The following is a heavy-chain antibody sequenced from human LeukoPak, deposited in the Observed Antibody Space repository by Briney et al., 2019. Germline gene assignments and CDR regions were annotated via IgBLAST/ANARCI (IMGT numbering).Heavy chain of an antibody. CDR1: GFTFSSYA. Sequence: PGRSLRLSCAAAGFTFSSYAMHWVRQAPGKGLGWVAVISYDGSNKYYADSVKGRFTISRDNSKNTLYLQMNSLRAEDTAVYYCAREGEYLLLCFWFDPWGQGTLVTVS. CDR3: AREGEYLLLCFWFDP. CDR2: ISYDGSNK. J-gene: IGHJ5*02. V-gene: IGHV3-30-3*01. D-gene: IGHD2-2*01.